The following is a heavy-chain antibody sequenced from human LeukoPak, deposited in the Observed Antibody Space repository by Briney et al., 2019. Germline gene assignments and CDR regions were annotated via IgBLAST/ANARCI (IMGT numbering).Heavy chain of an antibody. CDR3: AKDVGWELAPLDH. CDR1: GFTFSRYG. D-gene: IGHD1-26*01. J-gene: IGHJ4*02. V-gene: IGHV3-30*02. CDR2: IRYDGSNK. Sequence: GGSLRLSCAASGFTFSRYGMHWVRQAPGKGLEWVSFIRYDGSNKYYVDSVKGRFTISRDNSKNTLYLQMNSLRAEDTAVYYCAKDVGWELAPLDHWGQGSLVTVSS.